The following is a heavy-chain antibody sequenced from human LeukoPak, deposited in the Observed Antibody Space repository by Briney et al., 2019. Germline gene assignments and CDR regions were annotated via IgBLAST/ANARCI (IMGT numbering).Heavy chain of an antibody. V-gene: IGHV1-46*01. CDR2: ISPSGGST. D-gene: IGHD3-22*01. Sequence: ASVKVSCKAFGYTFTRYYMHWVRQAPGQGPEWMGVISPSGGSTTYAQKFQGRVTMTRNTSISTAYMELSSLRSEDTAVYYCATTIPYYDSSGRKTQVAFDIWGQGTMVTVSS. J-gene: IGHJ3*02. CDR3: ATTIPYYDSSGRKTQVAFDI. CDR1: GYTFTRYY.